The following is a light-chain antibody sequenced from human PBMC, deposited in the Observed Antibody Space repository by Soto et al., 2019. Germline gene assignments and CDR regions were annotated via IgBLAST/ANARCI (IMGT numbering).Light chain of an antibody. CDR3: QQYHSWPPIT. V-gene: IGKV3-15*01. J-gene: IGKJ5*01. Sequence: EVVMTQSPATLSVSPGERATLSCRASESVSTNLAWYQQRPGQAPRLVIYGASTRATGIPARFRGGGSGTEFTLTISSLQSEDFAVYYCQQYHSWPPITFGQGTRLEIK. CDR1: ESVSTN. CDR2: GAS.